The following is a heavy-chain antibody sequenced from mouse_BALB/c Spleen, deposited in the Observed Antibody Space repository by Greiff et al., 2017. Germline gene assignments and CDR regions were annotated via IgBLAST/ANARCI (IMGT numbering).Heavy chain of an antibody. V-gene: IGHV1-69*02. J-gene: IGHJ4*01. D-gene: IGHD3-2*01. Sequence: QVQLQQPGAELVRPGASVKLSCKASGYTFTSYWINWVKQRPGQGLEWIGNIYPSDSYTNYNQKFKDKATLTVDKSSSTAYMQLSSPTSEDSAVYYCTRFVDSSGYGSYYAMDYWGQGTSVTVSA. CDR2: IYPSDSYT. CDR3: TRFVDSSGYGSYYAMDY. CDR1: GYTFTSYW.